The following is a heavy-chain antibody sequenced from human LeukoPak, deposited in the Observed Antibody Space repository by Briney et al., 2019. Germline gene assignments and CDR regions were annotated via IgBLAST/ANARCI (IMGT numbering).Heavy chain of an antibody. CDR1: GFAVSSNY. CDR3: ARDGSSGWYGMDV. Sequence: PGGSLRLSCAASGFAVSSNYMSWVRQAPGKGLEWVSVIYSGGSTYYADSVKGRFTISRHNSKNTLYLQMNSLRAEDTAVYYCARDGSSGWYGMDVWGQGTTVTVSS. V-gene: IGHV3-53*04. J-gene: IGHJ6*02. D-gene: IGHD3-22*01. CDR2: IYSGGST.